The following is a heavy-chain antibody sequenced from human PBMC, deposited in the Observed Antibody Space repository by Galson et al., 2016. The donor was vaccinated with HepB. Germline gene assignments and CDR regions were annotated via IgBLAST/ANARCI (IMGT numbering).Heavy chain of an antibody. CDR2: VRTNNIRSGFKT. CDR3: ARLYCGGGSCYPRPYYFDF. Sequence: SLRLSCAVSGFPFSSHAMSWVRQAPGEGLEWVSLVRTNNIRSGFKTSYADSVQGRFTVSRDDSKNALYLQMNSLRVADTAVYYCARLYCGGGSCYPRPYYFDFWGHGILVTVSP. V-gene: IGHV3-23*01. CDR1: GFPFSSHA. D-gene: IGHD2-15*01. J-gene: IGHJ4*01.